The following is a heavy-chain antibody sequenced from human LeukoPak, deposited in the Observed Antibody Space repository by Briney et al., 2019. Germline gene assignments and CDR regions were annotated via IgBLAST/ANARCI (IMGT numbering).Heavy chain of an antibody. D-gene: IGHD2-2*01. Sequence: ASVKVSCKASGYTFTGYYMHWVRQAPGQGLEWMGWINPNSGGTNYAQKFQGRVTMTRDTSISTAYMELSRLRSDDTAVYYCARDLVVVPAAMAQNYYYYYMDVWAKGPRSPSP. CDR3: ARDLVVVPAAMAQNYYYYYMDV. CDR2: INPNSGGT. J-gene: IGHJ6*03. V-gene: IGHV1-2*02. CDR1: GYTFTGYY.